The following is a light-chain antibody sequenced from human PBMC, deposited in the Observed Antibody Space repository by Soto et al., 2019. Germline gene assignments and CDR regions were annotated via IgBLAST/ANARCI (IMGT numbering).Light chain of an antibody. CDR2: WAS. V-gene: IGKV4-1*01. CDR1: QSVLYSSNNKNY. Sequence: DIVMTLSPDSLAVSLGERATINCKSSQSVLYSSNNKNYLAWYQQKPGQPPKLLIYWASTRESGVPDRFSGSGSGTDFTLTISSLQAEDVAVYYCQQYYSTPPITFGGGTKVDIK. CDR3: QQYYSTPPIT. J-gene: IGKJ4*01.